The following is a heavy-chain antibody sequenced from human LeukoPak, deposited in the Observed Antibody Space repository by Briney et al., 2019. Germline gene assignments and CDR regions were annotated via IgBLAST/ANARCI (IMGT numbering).Heavy chain of an antibody. V-gene: IGHV3-30*18. J-gene: IGHJ6*02. CDR3: AKDGSQLSGMDV. D-gene: IGHD2-2*01. Sequence: GGSLRLSCAASGFTFSSYGMHWVRQAPGKGLEWVAVILYDGSNKYYADSVKGRFTISRDNSKNTLYLQMNSLRAEDTAVYYCAKDGSQLSGMDVWGQGTTVTVSS. CDR1: GFTFSSYG. CDR2: ILYDGSNK.